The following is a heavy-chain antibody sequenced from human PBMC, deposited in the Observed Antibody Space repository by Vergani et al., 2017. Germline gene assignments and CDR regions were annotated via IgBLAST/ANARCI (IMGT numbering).Heavy chain of an antibody. Sequence: QLQLPESGPGLVKPSETVSLTCNFSGGSISTRYYYWGWIRQPPGKGLEWIANIYYSGNTYYNPSLKSRLTITVDASSNQFSLGLTAVTAADTAVYYCARRDDRSGYVFDHWGQGILVTVP. CDR2: IYYSGNT. D-gene: IGHD3-22*01. CDR1: GGSISTRYYY. J-gene: IGHJ4*02. CDR3: ARRDDRSGYVFDH. V-gene: IGHV4-39*01.